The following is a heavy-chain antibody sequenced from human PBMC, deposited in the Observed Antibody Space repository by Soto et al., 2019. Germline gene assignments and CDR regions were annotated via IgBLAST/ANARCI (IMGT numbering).Heavy chain of an antibody. Sequence: SETLSLTCTVSGGSISSSSDYWGWIRQPPGKGLEWIGSIYYSGSTYYNPSLKSRVTISVDTSKNQFSLKLSSVTAADTAVYYCARQDWSGYDYSDGMDVWGQGTTVTVSS. CDR1: GGSISSSSDY. J-gene: IGHJ6*02. D-gene: IGHD5-12*01. CDR2: IYYSGST. V-gene: IGHV4-39*01. CDR3: ARQDWSGYDYSDGMDV.